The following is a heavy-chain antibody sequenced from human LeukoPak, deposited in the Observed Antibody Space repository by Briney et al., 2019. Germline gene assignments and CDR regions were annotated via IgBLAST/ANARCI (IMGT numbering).Heavy chain of an antibody. CDR2: IIPILGIA. V-gene: IGHV1-69*04. Sequence: GASVKVSCKASGGTFSSYAISWVRQAPGQGLEWMGRIIPILGIANYAQKFQGRVTITADKSTSTAYMELSSLRSEDTAVYYCAGAYCSSTRCYGEGYYYYMDVWGKGTTVTVSS. CDR1: GGTFSSYA. CDR3: AGAYCSSTRCYGEGYYYYMDV. D-gene: IGHD2-2*01. J-gene: IGHJ6*03.